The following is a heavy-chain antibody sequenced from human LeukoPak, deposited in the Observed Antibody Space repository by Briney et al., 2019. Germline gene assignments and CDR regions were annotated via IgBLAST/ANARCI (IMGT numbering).Heavy chain of an antibody. Sequence: GGSLRLSCAASGFTFSRYAMHWVRQAPGKGLEWMAVIWFDGGNKYYADSVKGRFTISRDNSRNTVFLQMDSLIAEDTAVYYCARDWKLNSGWAFDYWGQGSLVTVSP. CDR1: GFTFSRYA. CDR2: IWFDGGNK. V-gene: IGHV3-33*01. J-gene: IGHJ4*02. CDR3: ARDWKLNSGWAFDY. D-gene: IGHD6-19*01.